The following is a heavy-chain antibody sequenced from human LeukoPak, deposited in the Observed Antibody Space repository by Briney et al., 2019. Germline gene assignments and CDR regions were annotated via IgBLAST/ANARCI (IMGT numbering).Heavy chain of an antibody. CDR2: ITGTGGGGNKT. V-gene: IGHV3-23*01. CDR1: GFAFRTYA. D-gene: IGHD1-1*01. CDR3: ATTVTLDF. Sequence: GGSLRLSCAASGFAFRTYAMSWVRQAPGKGLEWVSVITGTGGGGNKTYYADSVRGRFSISRDDSKNILFLQMHNLRADDTAVYCCATTVTLDFWGQGTLVLVSS. J-gene: IGHJ4*02.